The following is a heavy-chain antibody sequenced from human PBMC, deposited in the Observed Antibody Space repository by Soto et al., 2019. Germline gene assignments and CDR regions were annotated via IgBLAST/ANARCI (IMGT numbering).Heavy chain of an antibody. CDR3: ARDRGYSGYEVYYYYYYGMDV. V-gene: IGHV1-69*04. CDR2: VIPILGIA. CDR1: GGTFSSYT. D-gene: IGHD5-12*01. J-gene: IGHJ6*02. Sequence: SVKVSCKASGGTFSSYTISWVRQAPGQGLEWMGRVIPILGIANYAQKFQGRVTITADKSTSTAYMELSSLRSEDTAVYYCARDRGYSGYEVYYYYYYGMDVWGQGTTVTVSS.